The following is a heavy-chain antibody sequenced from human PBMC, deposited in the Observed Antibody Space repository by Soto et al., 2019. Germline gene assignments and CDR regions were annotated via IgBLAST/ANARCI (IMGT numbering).Heavy chain of an antibody. J-gene: IGHJ6*03. Sequence: SETLSLTCTVSGGSISSYYWSWIRQPPGKGLEWIGYIYYSGSTNYNPSLKSRVTISVDTSKNQFSLKLSSVTAADTAVYYCARETYNWSRAGGYYYYMDVWGKGTTVTVSS. CDR2: IYYSGST. CDR1: GGSISSYY. D-gene: IGHD1-20*01. CDR3: ARETYNWSRAGGYYYYMDV. V-gene: IGHV4-59*12.